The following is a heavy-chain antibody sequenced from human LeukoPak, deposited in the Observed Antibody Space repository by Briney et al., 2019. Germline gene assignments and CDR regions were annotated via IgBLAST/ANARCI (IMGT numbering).Heavy chain of an antibody. CDR3: TLYNH. CDR1: GYTFTGYD. V-gene: IGHV1-2*02. CDR2: INPNSGDT. D-gene: IGHD5-24*01. J-gene: IGHJ4*02. Sequence: ASVKVSCKASGYTFTGYDMHWVRQAPGQRLEWVGWINPNSGDTHYAQKFQGRVTMTRDTSINTAYTEVSRLGADDTAVYYCTLYNHWGQGTLVTVSS.